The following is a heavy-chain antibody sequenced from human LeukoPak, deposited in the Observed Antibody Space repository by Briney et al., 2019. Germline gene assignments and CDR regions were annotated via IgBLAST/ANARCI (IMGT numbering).Heavy chain of an antibody. CDR2: IYSGGST. CDR1: RFTVSSNY. Sequence: GGSLRLSCAASRFTVSSNYMSWVRQAPGKGLEWVSVIYSGGSTYYADSVKGRFTISRDNSKNTLYLQMNSLRAEDTAVYYCAREGGVVVVAATRSETSFDYWGQGTLVTVSS. V-gene: IGHV3-66*01. D-gene: IGHD2-15*01. J-gene: IGHJ4*02. CDR3: AREGGVVVVAATRSETSFDY.